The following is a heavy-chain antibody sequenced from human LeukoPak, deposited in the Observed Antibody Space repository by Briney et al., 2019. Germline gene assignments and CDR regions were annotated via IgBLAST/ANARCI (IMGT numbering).Heavy chain of an antibody. CDR2: ISAYNGNT. Sequence: GASVKVSCKASGYTFTSYGISWVRQAPGQGLEWMGWISAYNGNTNYAQKLQGRVTMTTDSSTSTAYMELRSLRSDDTAVYYCARDITLYYDFWSGPKRGFDYWGQGTLITVSS. CDR1: GYTFTSYG. CDR3: ARDITLYYDFWSGPKRGFDY. J-gene: IGHJ4*02. V-gene: IGHV1-18*01. D-gene: IGHD3-3*01.